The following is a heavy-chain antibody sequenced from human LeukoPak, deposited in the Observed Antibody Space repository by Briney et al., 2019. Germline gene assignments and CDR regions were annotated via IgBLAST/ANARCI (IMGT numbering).Heavy chain of an antibody. Sequence: PGGSLRLSCAASGFSFSDCAMSWVRQAPGKGLEWVSAISGSGGDTYFADSVKGRFTISRDNSKRTVFLQMDSLRAEDTAVYYCAKDPHFYYYYYMDAWGNGTTVTVSS. CDR2: ISGSGGDT. V-gene: IGHV3-23*01. J-gene: IGHJ6*03. CDR1: GFSFSDCA. CDR3: AKDPHFYYYYYMDA.